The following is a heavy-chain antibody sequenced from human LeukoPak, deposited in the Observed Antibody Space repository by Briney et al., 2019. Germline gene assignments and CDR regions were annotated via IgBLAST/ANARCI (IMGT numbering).Heavy chain of an antibody. Sequence: GGSLRLSCAASGFIFSSYAMHWVRQAPGKGLEWVAVISYDGSNKYYADSVKGRFTISRDNSKNTLYLQMNSLRAEDTAVYYCAKDSGYGDYPNWFDPWGQGTLVTVSS. V-gene: IGHV3-30-3*01. CDR1: GFIFSSYA. J-gene: IGHJ5*02. CDR2: ISYDGSNK. CDR3: AKDSGYGDYPNWFDP. D-gene: IGHD4-17*01.